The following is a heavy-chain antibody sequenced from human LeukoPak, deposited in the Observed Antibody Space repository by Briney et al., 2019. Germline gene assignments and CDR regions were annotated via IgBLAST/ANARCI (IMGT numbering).Heavy chain of an antibody. J-gene: IGHJ1*01. CDR2: ISRDVGEK. CDR3: VKDSPPRYRGSPPAC. Sequence: GESLSLSCVVSALTFSSYSTSWVRPPAGDWLEWVANISRDVGEKYYMDSVKDRFTISRDNAKKSLYLQMDSLIADDTAVYDCVKDSPPRYRGSPPACGGQGTLVTVS. CDR1: ALTFSSYS. V-gene: IGHV3-7*03. D-gene: IGHD1-26*01.